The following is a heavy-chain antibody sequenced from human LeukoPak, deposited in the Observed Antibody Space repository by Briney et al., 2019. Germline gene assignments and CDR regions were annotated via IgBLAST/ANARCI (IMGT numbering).Heavy chain of an antibody. Sequence: PSETLSLTCTVSGGSISSYYWSWIRQPPGKGLEWIGEINHSGSTNYNPSLKSRVTISVDTSKNQFSLKLSSVTAADTAVYYCARLPSFCSSTSCYTLPDYWGQGTLVTVSS. D-gene: IGHD2-2*02. CDR1: GGSISSYY. V-gene: IGHV4-34*01. CDR3: ARLPSFCSSTSCYTLPDY. J-gene: IGHJ4*02. CDR2: INHSGST.